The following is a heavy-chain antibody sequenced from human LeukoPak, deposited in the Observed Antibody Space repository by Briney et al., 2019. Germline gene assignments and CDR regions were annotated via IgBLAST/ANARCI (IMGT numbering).Heavy chain of an antibody. CDR3: ARVVTMMGQWYFDY. J-gene: IGHJ4*02. D-gene: IGHD3-22*01. CDR2: IIPIFGTA. Sequence: SVKVSCKASGGTFSSYAISWVRQAPGQGLEWMGGIIPIFGTANYAQKFQGRVTITTDESTSTAYMELSSLRSEDTAVYYCARVVTMMGQWYFDYWGQGTLVTVSS. V-gene: IGHV1-69*05. CDR1: GGTFSSYA.